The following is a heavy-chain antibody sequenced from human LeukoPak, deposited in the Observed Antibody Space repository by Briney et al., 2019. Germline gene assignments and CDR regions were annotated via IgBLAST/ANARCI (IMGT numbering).Heavy chain of an antibody. V-gene: IGHV5-51*01. Sequence: GESLKISCKGSGYSFTSYCIGWVRQMPGKGLEWMGIIYPGDSNTRYRPSFQGQVTFSVDKSISTAYLQWSSLKASDTAMYYCATQSVTTASFDIWGQGTMVTVSS. CDR1: GYSFTSYC. J-gene: IGHJ3*02. CDR2: IYPGDSNT. D-gene: IGHD4-17*01. CDR3: ATQSVTTASFDI.